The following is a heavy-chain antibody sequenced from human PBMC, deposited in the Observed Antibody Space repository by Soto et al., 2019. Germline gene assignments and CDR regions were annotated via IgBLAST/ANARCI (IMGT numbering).Heavy chain of an antibody. CDR2: ISAYNGNT. Sequence: ASVKGSCKAAGYTFTSYGISLVRQAPGQGLEWMGWISAYNGNTNYAQKLQGRVTMTTDTSTSTAYMELRSLRSDDTAVYYCARSVAGPIDYWGQGTLVTVSS. J-gene: IGHJ4*02. CDR3: ARSVAGPIDY. V-gene: IGHV1-18*01. CDR1: GYTFTSYG. D-gene: IGHD6-19*01.